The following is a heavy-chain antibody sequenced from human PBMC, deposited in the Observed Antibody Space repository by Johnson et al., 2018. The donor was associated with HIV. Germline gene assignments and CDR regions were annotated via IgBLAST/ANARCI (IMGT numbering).Heavy chain of an antibody. CDR3: AKGMGQWLARGAFDI. Sequence: EVQLVESGGGLVQPGVSLRLSCAASGFNVSSNYMSWVRQAPGKGLEWVSVIFRGDSTYYADSVRGRFTISRDRFKNTLYLQMNSLRAEDTAVYYCAKGMGQWLARGAFDIWGQGTMVTISS. CDR1: GFNVSSNY. J-gene: IGHJ3*02. V-gene: IGHV3-66*02. D-gene: IGHD6-19*01. CDR2: IFRGDST.